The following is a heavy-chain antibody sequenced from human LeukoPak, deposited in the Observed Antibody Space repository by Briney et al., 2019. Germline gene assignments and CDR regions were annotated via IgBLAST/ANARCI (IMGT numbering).Heavy chain of an antibody. CDR3: ARDHVGFLEWEDYYYYMDV. CDR1: GFTLSSYT. Sequence: GGSLRLSCAASGFTLSSYTMHWVRQAPGKGLEWVAVISYDGSNKYYADSVKGRFTISRDNSKNTLYLQMNCLRAEDTAVYYCARDHVGFLEWEDYYYYMDVWGKGTTVTVSS. D-gene: IGHD3-3*02. J-gene: IGHJ6*03. CDR2: ISYDGSNK. V-gene: IGHV3-30-3*01.